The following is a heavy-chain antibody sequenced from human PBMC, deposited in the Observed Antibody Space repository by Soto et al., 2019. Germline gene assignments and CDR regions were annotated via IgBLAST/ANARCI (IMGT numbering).Heavy chain of an antibody. J-gene: IGHJ5*02. CDR3: ARDLQAGTDNVNWFAP. Sequence: QVQLVESGGGVVQPGRSLRLSCAASGFSISRSAMHWVRQAPGKGLEWVAVLADDGSNRWYADAAKGRFTISRDNSKNTVYLEMSSLRGEDTAVYYCARDLQAGTDNVNWFAPWGQGTLVTVSS. D-gene: IGHD1-1*01. CDR1: GFSISRSA. V-gene: IGHV3-30*04. CDR2: LADDGSNR.